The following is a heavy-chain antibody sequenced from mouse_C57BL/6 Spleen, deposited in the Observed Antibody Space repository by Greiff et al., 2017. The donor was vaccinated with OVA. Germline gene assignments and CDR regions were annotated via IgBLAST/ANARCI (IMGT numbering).Heavy chain of an antibody. J-gene: IGHJ3*01. CDR2: IFPGSGST. Sequence: QVQLQQSGAELVKPGASVKMSCKASGYTFTSYWITWVKQRPGQGLEWIGDIFPGSGSTNYNEKFKSKATLTVDTSSSTAYMQLSSLTSEDSAVYYCARGSSGWFAYWGQGTLVTVSA. D-gene: IGHD3-2*02. CDR1: GYTFTSYW. V-gene: IGHV1-55*01. CDR3: ARGSSGWFAY.